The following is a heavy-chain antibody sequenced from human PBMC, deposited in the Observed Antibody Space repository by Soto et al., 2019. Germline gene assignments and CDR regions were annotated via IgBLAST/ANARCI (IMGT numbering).Heavy chain of an antibody. CDR2: IKQDGSEK. CDR3: GKEGGGPAFFCNIGGGLYGRAYYMDV. CDR1: GFTFSSYW. Sequence: GSLRLSCAASGFTFSSYWMTWVRQAPGKGLEWVANIKQDGSEKYYVDSVKGRFTVSRDNAKNSLYLQMNSLTAEDTAVYYCGKEGGGPAFFCNIGGGLYGRAYYMDVGGNGTTVTVFS. D-gene: IGHD1-26*01. V-gene: IGHV3-7*01. J-gene: IGHJ6*03.